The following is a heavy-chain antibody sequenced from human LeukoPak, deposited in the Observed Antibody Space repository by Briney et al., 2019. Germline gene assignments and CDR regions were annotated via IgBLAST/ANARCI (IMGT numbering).Heavy chain of an antibody. CDR2: ISNSGYT. J-gene: IGHJ6*03. CDR1: GGSISDDY. V-gene: IGHV4-59*01. Sequence: SETLSLTCTVSGGSISDDYLSWIRQPPGKGLELIGFISNSGYTNYNPSPRSRVTLSVDMSKNQYSLKVTSVTAADTAVYYCARVSRDRNPNYDYYYYYNMDVWGKGTTVTVSS. CDR3: ARVSRDRNPNYDYYYYYNMDV. D-gene: IGHD4/OR15-4a*01.